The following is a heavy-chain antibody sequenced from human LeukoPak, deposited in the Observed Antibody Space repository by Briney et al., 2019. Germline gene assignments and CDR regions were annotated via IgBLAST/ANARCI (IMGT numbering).Heavy chain of an antibody. V-gene: IGHV3-21*01. CDR2: ISSSSSYI. Sequence: PGGSLRLSCAASGFTFSSYSMNWVRQAPGKGLEWVSSISSSSSYIYYADSVKGRFTISRDNAKNSLYLQMNSLRAEDTAVYYCARDAAYSSSWTDWYFDLWGRGTLVTVSS. D-gene: IGHD6-13*01. CDR3: ARDAAYSSSWTDWYFDL. CDR1: GFTFSSYS. J-gene: IGHJ2*01.